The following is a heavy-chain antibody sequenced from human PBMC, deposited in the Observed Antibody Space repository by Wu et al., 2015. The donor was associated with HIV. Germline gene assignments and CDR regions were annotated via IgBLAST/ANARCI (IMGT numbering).Heavy chain of an antibody. CDR2: INPDSGDT. J-gene: IGHJ4*02. CDR1: GYTFTGYS. D-gene: IGHD3-22*01. CDR3: ARGDDSSGYYDY. Sequence: QVQLVQSGAEVKKPGASVKVSCKASGYTFTGYSMHWVRQAPGQGLEWMGWINPDSGDTNYAQKFQGRVTMTRDTSISTAYMELSRLRSDDTAVYYCARGDDSSGYYDYWGQGTLVTVSS. V-gene: IGHV1-2*02.